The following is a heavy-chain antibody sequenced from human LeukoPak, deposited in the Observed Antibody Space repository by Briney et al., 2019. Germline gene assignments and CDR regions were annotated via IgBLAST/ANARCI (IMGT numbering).Heavy chain of an antibody. J-gene: IGHJ4*02. V-gene: IGHV1-8*01. D-gene: IGHD6-19*01. CDR3: ASGGRVPVASQLDY. Sequence: ASVKVSCKASGYTFTSYDINWVRQATGQGLEWMGWMNPNSGNTGYAQKFQGRVTMTRNTSISTAYMELSGLRSEDTAVYYCASGGRVPVASQLDYWGQGTLVTVSS. CDR1: GYTFTSYD. CDR2: MNPNSGNT.